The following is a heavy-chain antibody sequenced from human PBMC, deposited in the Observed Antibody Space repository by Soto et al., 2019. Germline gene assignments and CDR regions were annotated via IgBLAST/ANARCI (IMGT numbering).Heavy chain of an antibody. V-gene: IGHV1-46*03. D-gene: IGHD4-4*01. J-gene: IGHJ6*02. CDR1: GYTFTSYY. Sequence: ASVKVSFKASGYTFTSYYMHWVRQAPGQGLEWVGIINPSGGSTSYAQKLQGRVTMTRDTSTSTVYMELSSLRSEDTAVYYCARSVSNHYYYYGMDVWGQGTTVTVSS. CDR3: ARSVSNHYYYYGMDV. CDR2: INPSGGST.